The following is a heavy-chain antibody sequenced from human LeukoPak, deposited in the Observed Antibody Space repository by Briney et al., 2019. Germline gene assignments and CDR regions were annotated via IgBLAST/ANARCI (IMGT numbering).Heavy chain of an antibody. CDR1: GYTFTSYG. Sequence: GASVKVSCKASGYTFTSYGISWVRQAPGQGLEWMGWISAYKSNTNYAQNFQGRVSMTTDTSTSTAYMELRSLRSDDTAVYYCARDICGSTSCLLYYFDYWGQGTVVTVSS. D-gene: IGHD2-2*01. CDR2: ISAYKSNT. CDR3: ARDICGSTSCLLYYFDY. V-gene: IGHV1-18*01. J-gene: IGHJ4*02.